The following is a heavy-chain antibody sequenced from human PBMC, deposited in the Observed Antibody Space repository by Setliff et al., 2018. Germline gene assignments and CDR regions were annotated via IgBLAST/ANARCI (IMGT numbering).Heavy chain of an antibody. V-gene: IGHV4-31*03. J-gene: IGHJ4*02. Sequence: SETLSLTCTVSGGSISSGGYYWSWIRQHPGKGLEWIGYIYYSGSTYYNPSLKSRVTISVDTSKNQFSLKLSSVTAADTAVYYCAREIRGVIIRTDYFDYWGQGTLVTVSS. D-gene: IGHD3-10*01. CDR1: GGSISSGGYY. CDR3: AREIRGVIIRTDYFDY. CDR2: IYYSGST.